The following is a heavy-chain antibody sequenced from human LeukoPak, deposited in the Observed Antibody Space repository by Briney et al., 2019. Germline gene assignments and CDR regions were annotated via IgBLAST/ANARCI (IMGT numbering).Heavy chain of an antibody. J-gene: IGHJ3*02. D-gene: IGHD3-22*01. Sequence: GGSLRLSCAASGFTFSSYAMSWVRQAPGKGLEWVSAISGSGGSTYYADSVKGRFTISRDNSKNTLYLQMNSLRAEDTAVYYCAKNAYYYDSSGSPQVHAFDIWGQGTMVTVSS. V-gene: IGHV3-23*01. CDR1: GFTFSSYA. CDR3: AKNAYYYDSSGSPQVHAFDI. CDR2: ISGSGGST.